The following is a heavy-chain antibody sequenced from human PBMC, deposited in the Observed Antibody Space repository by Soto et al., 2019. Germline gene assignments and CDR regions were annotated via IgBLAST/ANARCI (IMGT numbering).Heavy chain of an antibody. J-gene: IGHJ3*02. Sequence: GGSLRLSCAASGFTFSSYAMSWVRQAPGKGLEWVSAISGSGGSTYYADSVKGRFTISRDNSKKTLYLQMNSLRAEDKAVYYCATSVEQWLPGDAFDIWGQGTMVTVSS. D-gene: IGHD6-19*01. V-gene: IGHV3-23*01. CDR2: ISGSGGST. CDR3: ATSVEQWLPGDAFDI. CDR1: GFTFSSYA.